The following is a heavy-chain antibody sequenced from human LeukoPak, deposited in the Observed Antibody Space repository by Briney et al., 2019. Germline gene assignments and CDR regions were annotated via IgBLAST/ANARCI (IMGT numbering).Heavy chain of an antibody. D-gene: IGHD1-1*01. J-gene: IGHJ4*02. V-gene: IGHV3-30*04. Sequence: GRSLRLSCAASGFTFSSYAMHWVRQAPGKGLEWVAVISYDGSNKYYADSVKGRFTISRDNSKNTLYLQMNSLRAEDTAVYYCARAPMVQYYFGYWGQGTLVTVSS. CDR2: ISYDGSNK. CDR1: GFTFSSYA. CDR3: ARAPMVQYYFGY.